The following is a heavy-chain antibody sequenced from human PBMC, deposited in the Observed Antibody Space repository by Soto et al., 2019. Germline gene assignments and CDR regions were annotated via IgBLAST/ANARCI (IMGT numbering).Heavy chain of an antibody. CDR3: AREGTYYYDSRGYYPLDY. Sequence: PGGSLRLSCAASGFTFSSYTMKWVRQAPGKGLEWVSSISSSSYIYYADSLKGRFTISRDNAKNSLYLQMNSLRAEDTAVYYCAREGTYYYDSRGYYPLDYWGQGTLVTVSS. CDR2: ISSSSYI. J-gene: IGHJ4*02. V-gene: IGHV3-21*01. CDR1: GFTFSSYT. D-gene: IGHD3-22*01.